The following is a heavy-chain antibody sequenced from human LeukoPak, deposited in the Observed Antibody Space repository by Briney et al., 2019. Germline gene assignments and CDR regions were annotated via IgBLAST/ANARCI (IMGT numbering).Heavy chain of an antibody. V-gene: IGHV3-30*04. D-gene: IGHD3-10*01. CDR1: GFTFSSYA. J-gene: IGHJ6*03. CDR3: ARDKEVRGVIYYYYYYMGV. CDR2: ISYDGSNK. Sequence: PGGSLRLSCAASGFTFSSYAMHWVRQAPGKGLEWVAVISYDGSNKYYADSVKGRFTISRDNSKNTLYLQRNSLRAEDTAVYYCARDKEVRGVIYYYYYYMGVWGKGTTVTVSS.